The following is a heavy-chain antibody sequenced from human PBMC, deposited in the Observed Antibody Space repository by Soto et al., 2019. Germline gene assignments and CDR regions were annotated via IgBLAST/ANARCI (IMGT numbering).Heavy chain of an antibody. Sequence: GESLKISCKGSGYSFTSYWIGWVRQMPGKGLEWMGIIYPGDSDTRYSPSFQGQVTISADKSISTAYLQWSSLKASDTAMYYCASTGRYYDSSGYYAFDYWGQGTLVTVSS. CDR2: IYPGDSDT. V-gene: IGHV5-51*01. CDR3: ASTGRYYDSSGYYAFDY. CDR1: GYSFTSYW. J-gene: IGHJ4*02. D-gene: IGHD3-22*01.